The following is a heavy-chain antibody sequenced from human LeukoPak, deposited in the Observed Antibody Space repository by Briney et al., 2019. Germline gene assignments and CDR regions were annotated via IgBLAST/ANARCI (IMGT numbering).Heavy chain of an antibody. CDR3: ARLAARSSASDY. V-gene: IGHV4-39*01. D-gene: IGHD6-25*01. CDR2: IYYSGST. CDR1: GGSISSSSYY. Sequence: SETLSLTCTVSGGSISSSSYYWGWIRQPPGKGLEWIGSIYYSGSTYYNPSLKSRVTISVDTSKNQFSLKLSSVTAADTAVYYCARLAARSSASDYWGQGTLVTVSS. J-gene: IGHJ4*02.